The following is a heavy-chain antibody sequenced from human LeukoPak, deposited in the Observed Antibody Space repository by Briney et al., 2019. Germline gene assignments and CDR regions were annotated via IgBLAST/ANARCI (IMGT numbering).Heavy chain of an antibody. V-gene: IGHV1-24*01. CDR1: GYTLTELS. J-gene: IGHJ3*02. Sequence: ASVKVSCKVSGYTLTELSMHWVRQAPGKGLEWMGGFDPEDGETIYAQKFQGRVTMTRNTSISTAYMELSSLRSEDTAVYYCARSTTGTTGDDAFDIWGQGTMVTVSS. D-gene: IGHD1-1*01. CDR3: ARSTTGTTGDDAFDI. CDR2: FDPEDGET.